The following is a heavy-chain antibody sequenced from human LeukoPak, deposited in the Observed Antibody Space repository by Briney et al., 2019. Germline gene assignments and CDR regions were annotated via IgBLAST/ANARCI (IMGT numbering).Heavy chain of an antibody. Sequence: ASVKGSCKASGYTFTSYDINWVRPATGQGLEWMGWMNPNSGNTGYAQKFRGRVTMTRNTSISTAYMELSSLRSEDTAVYYCATTPAGIAAAVGGYWGQGTLVTVSS. J-gene: IGHJ4*02. V-gene: IGHV1-8*01. CDR1: GYTFTSYD. CDR2: MNPNSGNT. D-gene: IGHD6-13*01. CDR3: ATTPAGIAAAVGGY.